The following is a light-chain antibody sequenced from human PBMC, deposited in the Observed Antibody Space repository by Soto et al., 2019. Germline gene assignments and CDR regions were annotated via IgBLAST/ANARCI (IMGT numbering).Light chain of an antibody. CDR3: QQYGNSRGT. Sequence: IVLTHSPGTLSLSPGDRATLSCRASQSVSSSYLAWYQQKPGQAPRLLIYGASSRATGIPDRFSGSGSGTDFTLTISGLEPEDSAVYYCQQYGNSRGTFGQGTKVDIK. J-gene: IGKJ1*01. CDR2: GAS. CDR1: QSVSSSY. V-gene: IGKV3-20*01.